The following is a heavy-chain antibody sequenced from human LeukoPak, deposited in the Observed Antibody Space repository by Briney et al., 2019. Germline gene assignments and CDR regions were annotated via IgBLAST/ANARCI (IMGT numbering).Heavy chain of an antibody. J-gene: IGHJ4*02. CDR3: ARDSYRSGSSDF. D-gene: IGHD6-19*01. V-gene: IGHV1-18*04. CDR2: ISADSGNT. CDR1: GYTFFSYG. Sequence: GASVKVSCKTSGYTFFSYGITWVRQSPVQGVEWMGWISADSGNTHYGKKFQGRVTMTKDTSTSTVYMELRSLRSDDTAIYHCARDSYRSGSSDFWGQGTLVTVSS.